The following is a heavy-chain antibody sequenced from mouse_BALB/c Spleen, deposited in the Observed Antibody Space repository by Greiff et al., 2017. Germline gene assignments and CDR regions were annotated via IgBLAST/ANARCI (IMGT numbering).Heavy chain of an antibody. D-gene: IGHD1-1*01. CDR1: GYTFTSYW. CDR2: IYPGDGDT. Sequence: VQVVESGAELARPGASVKLSCKASGYTFTSYWMQWVKQRPGQGLEWIGAIYPGDGDTRYTQKFKGKATLTADKSSSTAYMQLSSLASEDSAVYYCARHYYGSSYGYFDVWGAGTTVTVSS. V-gene: IGHV1-87*01. CDR3: ARHYYGSSYGYFDV. J-gene: IGHJ1*01.